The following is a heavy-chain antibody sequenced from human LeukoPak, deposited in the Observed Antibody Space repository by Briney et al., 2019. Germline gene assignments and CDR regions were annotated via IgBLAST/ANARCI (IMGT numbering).Heavy chain of an antibody. CDR1: GGSISSSSYY. V-gene: IGHV4-39*01. CDR3: ARAPLVGYDFWSGYTFGAFFDY. J-gene: IGHJ4*02. D-gene: IGHD3-3*01. Sequence: SETLSLTCTVSGGSISSSSYYWGWIHQPPGKGLEWIGSIYYSGSTYYNPSLKSRVTISVDTSKNQFSLKLSSVTAADTAVYYCARAPLVGYDFWSGYTFGAFFDYWGQGTLVTVSS. CDR2: IYYSGST.